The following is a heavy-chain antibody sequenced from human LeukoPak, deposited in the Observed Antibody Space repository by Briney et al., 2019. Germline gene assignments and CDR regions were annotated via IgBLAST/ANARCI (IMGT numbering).Heavy chain of an antibody. V-gene: IGHV4-59*01. J-gene: IGHJ3*02. CDR2: IYYSGST. D-gene: IGHD5-18*01. CDR3: ARDRGYSYDTDAFDI. CDR1: GGSISSYY. Sequence: SSETLSLTCTVSGGSISSYYWSWIRQPPGKGLEWIGYIYYSGSTNYNPSLKSRVTISVDTSKNQFSLKLSSVTAADTAVYYCARDRGYSYDTDAFDIWGQGTMVTVSS.